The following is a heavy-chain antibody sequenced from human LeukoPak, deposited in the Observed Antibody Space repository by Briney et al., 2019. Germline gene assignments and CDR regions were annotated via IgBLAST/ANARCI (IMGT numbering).Heavy chain of an antibody. CDR1: GFAFNTYA. Sequence: PGGSLRLSCAASGFAFNTYAMSWIRQAPGKGLEWVSAIGGSDDGTYYADSVKGRFTISRDNAKNSLYLQMNSLRAEDTAVYYCARDTSGGWYGLIDYWGQGTPVTVSS. V-gene: IGHV3-23*01. J-gene: IGHJ4*02. CDR3: ARDTSGGWYGLIDY. D-gene: IGHD6-19*01. CDR2: IGGSDDGT.